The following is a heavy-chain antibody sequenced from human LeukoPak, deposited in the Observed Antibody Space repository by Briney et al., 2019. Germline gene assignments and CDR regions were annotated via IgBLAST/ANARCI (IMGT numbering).Heavy chain of an antibody. D-gene: IGHD6-13*01. J-gene: IGHJ4*02. V-gene: IGHV4-61*01. CDR2: IYYDGST. CDR1: GDPISSYRNYK. CDR3: AREYSAFDY. Sequence: SETLSLTCTVSGDPISSYRNYKWSWIRQPPGKGLEWIRYIYYDGSTKYNPSLKSRVHFFVDTSNDQSSLKLSSVTAADTAAYYCAREYSAFDYWGQGTLVTVSS.